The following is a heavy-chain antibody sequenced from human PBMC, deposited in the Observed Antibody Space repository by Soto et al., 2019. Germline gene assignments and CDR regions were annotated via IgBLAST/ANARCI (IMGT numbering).Heavy chain of an antibody. D-gene: IGHD2-2*01. J-gene: IGHJ4*02. CDR3: ARGPSAASSHFDY. Sequence: QVQLVQSGAEVKKPGSSVKVSCKASGGTFSRYTISWVRQAPGQGLEWMGRIIPILGIANYAQKFQGRVTITADESTITAYMELSSLRSEDTAVHYCARGPSAASSHFDYWGQGTLVTVSS. CDR2: IIPILGIA. CDR1: GGTFSRYT. V-gene: IGHV1-69*02.